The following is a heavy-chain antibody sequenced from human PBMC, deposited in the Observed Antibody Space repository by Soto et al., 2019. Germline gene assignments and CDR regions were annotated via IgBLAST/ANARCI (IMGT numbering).Heavy chain of an antibody. D-gene: IGHD6-13*01. Sequence: ASVKVSCKASGYTFTSYGISWVRQAPGQGLEWMGWISAYNGNTNYAQKLQGRVTMTTDTSTSTAYMELRSRGSDDTAVYYCARRYSSSWYGSYYYYGMDVWGQGTTVTVSS. V-gene: IGHV1-18*04. J-gene: IGHJ6*02. CDR1: GYTFTSYG. CDR3: ARRYSSSWYGSYYYYGMDV. CDR2: ISAYNGNT.